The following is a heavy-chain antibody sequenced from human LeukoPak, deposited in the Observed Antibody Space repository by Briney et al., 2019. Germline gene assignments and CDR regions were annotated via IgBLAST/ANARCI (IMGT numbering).Heavy chain of an antibody. CDR3: ARDLAAGEHFYFDL. V-gene: IGHV3-30-3*01. CDR1: GFTFSSYA. CDR2: ISYDGSNK. Sequence: AGGSLRLSCAASGFTFSSYAMHWVRQAPGKGLEWVAVISYDGSNKYYADSVKGRFTISRDNSKNTLYLQMNSLRAEDTAVYYCARDLAAGEHFYFDLWGRGALVTVSS. D-gene: IGHD7-27*01. J-gene: IGHJ2*01.